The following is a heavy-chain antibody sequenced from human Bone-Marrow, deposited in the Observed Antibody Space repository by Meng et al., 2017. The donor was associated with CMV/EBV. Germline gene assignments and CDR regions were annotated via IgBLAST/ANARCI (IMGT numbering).Heavy chain of an antibody. CDR2: ISYDGSNK. CDR3: AREGYSSSWPNWFDP. J-gene: IGHJ5*02. Sequence: GESLKIACAASGFTFSSYAMHWVRQAPGKGLEWVAVISYDGSNKYYADSVKGRFTISRDNSKNTLYLQMNSLRAEDTAVYYCAREGYSSSWPNWFDPWGQGPLDTVSS. V-gene: IGHV3-30-3*01. CDR1: GFTFSSYA. D-gene: IGHD6-13*01.